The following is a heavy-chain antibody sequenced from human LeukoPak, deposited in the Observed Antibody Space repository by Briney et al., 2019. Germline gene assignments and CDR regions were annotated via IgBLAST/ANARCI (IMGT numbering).Heavy chain of an antibody. V-gene: IGHV4-34*01. CDR1: GGSFSGGDCY. D-gene: IGHD6-6*01. CDR3: ARGPRIAARRGFDY. Sequence: SETLSLTCTVSGGSFSGGDCYWSCIRQPPGKELEWNREINHSGSTNYNPSLKSRVTISVDTSKNQFSLKLSSVTAADTAVYYCARGPRIAARRGFDYWGQGTLVTVSS. CDR2: INHSGST. J-gene: IGHJ4*02.